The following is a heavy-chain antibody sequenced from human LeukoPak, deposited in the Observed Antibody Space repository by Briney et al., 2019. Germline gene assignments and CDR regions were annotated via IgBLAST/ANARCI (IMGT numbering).Heavy chain of an antibody. D-gene: IGHD5-18*01. CDR1: GFTFSSYW. CDR2: ISSSGSTI. Sequence: TGGSLRLSCAASGFTFSSYWMNWVRQAPGKGLEWVSYISSSGSTIYCADSVKGRFTISRDNAKNSLYLQMNSLRAEDTAVYYCARYEGGYSYGYASFDCWGQGTLVTVSS. V-gene: IGHV3-48*04. CDR3: ARYEGGYSYGYASFDC. J-gene: IGHJ4*02.